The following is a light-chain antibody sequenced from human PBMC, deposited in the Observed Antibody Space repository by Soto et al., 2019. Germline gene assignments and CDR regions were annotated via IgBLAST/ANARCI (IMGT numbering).Light chain of an antibody. J-gene: IGKJ1*01. V-gene: IGKV1-5*03. Sequence: DIQSTQSPSTLSASVGYRFTITCRASQSISGWLAWYQQKPGKAPKLLIYKASTLKSGVPSRFSGSGSGTEFTLTISSLQPDDFATYYCQQYNTYSTFGKG. CDR3: QQYNTYST. CDR1: QSISGW. CDR2: KAS.